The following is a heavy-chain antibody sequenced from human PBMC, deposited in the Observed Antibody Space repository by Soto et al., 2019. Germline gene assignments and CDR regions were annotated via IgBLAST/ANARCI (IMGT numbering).Heavy chain of an antibody. CDR1: GFMFSSAW. CDR2: IKSTKDGGAR. D-gene: IGHD1-26*01. J-gene: IGHJ4*01. CDR3: VEGGNDF. V-gene: IGHV3-15*01. Sequence: EVQVVESGGDLVEPGGSLRLSCVTSGFMFSSAWMSWVRQAPGKGLEWVARIKSTKDGGARDYAAPVNGRFSISRDDSKSTVYLQMNSLRVEDTALYYCVEGGNDFWGQEPWSPSPQ.